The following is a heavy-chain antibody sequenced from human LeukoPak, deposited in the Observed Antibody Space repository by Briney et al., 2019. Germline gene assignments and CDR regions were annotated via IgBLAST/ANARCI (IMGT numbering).Heavy chain of an antibody. CDR3: ARTTLYSSGWYPNDY. CDR1: GFTVSSNY. CDR2: IYSGGST. J-gene: IGHJ4*02. D-gene: IGHD6-19*01. V-gene: IGHV3-53*01. Sequence: GGSLRLSCAASGFTVSSNYMSWVRQAPGKGLEWVSVIYSGGSTYYADSVKGRFTISRDNSKNTLYLQMNSLRAEDTAVYYCARTTLYSSGWYPNDYWGQGTLVTVSS.